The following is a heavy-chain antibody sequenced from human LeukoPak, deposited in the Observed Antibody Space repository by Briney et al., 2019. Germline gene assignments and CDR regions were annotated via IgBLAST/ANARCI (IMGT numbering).Heavy chain of an antibody. J-gene: IGHJ4*02. CDR1: GFTFSRNS. CDR2: ISTSSSYI. D-gene: IGHD1-26*01. V-gene: IGHV3-21*01. Sequence: GGSLRLSCAVSGFTFSRNSMNWVRQAPGKGLEWVSSISTSSSYIYYADSVKGRFTISRDNARNSLYLQMNSLRAEDTAVYYCARGGVGVTLISWSDYWGQGTLVTVSS. CDR3: ARGGVGVTLISWSDY.